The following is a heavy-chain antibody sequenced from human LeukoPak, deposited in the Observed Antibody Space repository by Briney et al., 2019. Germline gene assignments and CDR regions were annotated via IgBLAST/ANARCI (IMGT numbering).Heavy chain of an antibody. CDR1: GFTFSSYG. Sequence: GRSLRLSCAASGFTFSSYGMHWVRQAPGKGLEWVAVISYDGSNKYYADSVKGRFTISRDNSKNTLYLQMNSLRAEDTAVYYCAKDLAKYSSGPMDYWGQGTLVTVSS. J-gene: IGHJ4*02. V-gene: IGHV3-30*18. CDR2: ISYDGSNK. D-gene: IGHD6-19*01. CDR3: AKDLAKYSSGPMDY.